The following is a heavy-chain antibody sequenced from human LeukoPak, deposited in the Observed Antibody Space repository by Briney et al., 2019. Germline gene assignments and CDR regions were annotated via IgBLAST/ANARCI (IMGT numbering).Heavy chain of an antibody. Sequence: PSQTLSLTCTVSGGSVSSTSYYWSWIRQPAGKGLEWIGRIYTSGSPDFNPSLKSRVTISLDTSKNQFSLKLSSVTAADTAVYYCARDGDLGGAFDIWGRGTMVTVSS. J-gene: IGHJ3*02. D-gene: IGHD4-23*01. CDR2: IYTSGSP. CDR3: ARDGDLGGAFDI. V-gene: IGHV4-61*02. CDR1: GGSVSSTSYY.